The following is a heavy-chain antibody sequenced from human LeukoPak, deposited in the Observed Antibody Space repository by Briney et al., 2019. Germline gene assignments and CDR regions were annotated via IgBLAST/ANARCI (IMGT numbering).Heavy chain of an antibody. J-gene: IGHJ4*02. V-gene: IGHV1-24*01. CDR1: GYTLTELS. D-gene: IGHD1-26*01. CDR2: FDPEDGET. Sequence: GSVKVSCKVSGYTLTELSMHWVRQAPGKGLEWMGGFDPEDGETIYAQKFQGRVTMTEDTSTDTAYMELSSRRSEDTAVYYCATGGSYYLTAGFDYWGQGTLVTVSS. CDR3: ATGGSYYLTAGFDY.